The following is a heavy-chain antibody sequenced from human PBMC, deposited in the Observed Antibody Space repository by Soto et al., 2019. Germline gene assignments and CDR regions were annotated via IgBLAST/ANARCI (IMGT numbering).Heavy chain of an antibody. CDR1: GGSISSSNW. V-gene: IGHV4-4*02. J-gene: IGHJ5*02. D-gene: IGHD3-3*01. CDR3: ARDPHYDCWSGYYREGQGWFDP. Sequence: QVQLQESGPGLVKPSGTLSLTCAVSGGSISSSNWWSWVRQPPGKGLEWIGEIYHSGSTNYNPSLKXXXPIAVDKSKNXXSXKXXSVTAADTAVYYCARDPHYDCWSGYYREGQGWFDPWGQGTLVTVSS. CDR2: IYHSGST.